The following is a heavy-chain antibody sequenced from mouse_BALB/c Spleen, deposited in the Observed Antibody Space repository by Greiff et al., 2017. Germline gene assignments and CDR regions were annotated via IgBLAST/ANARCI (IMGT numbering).Heavy chain of an antibody. Sequence: VMLVESGPGLVQPSQSLSITCTVSGFSLTSYGVHWVRQSPGKGLEWLGVIWSGGSTDYNAAFISRLSISKDNSKSQVFFKMNSLQANDTAIYYCARRGDGPFAYWGQGTLVTVSA. D-gene: IGHD2-3*01. CDR3: ARRGDGPFAY. V-gene: IGHV2-2*02. CDR2: IWSGGST. J-gene: IGHJ3*01. CDR1: GFSLTSYG.